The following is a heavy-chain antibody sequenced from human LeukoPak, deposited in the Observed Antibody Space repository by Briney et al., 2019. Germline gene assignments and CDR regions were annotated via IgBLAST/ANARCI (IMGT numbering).Heavy chain of an antibody. V-gene: IGHV3-7*01. D-gene: IGHD3-10*02. J-gene: IGHJ4*02. CDR1: GFTFSSYW. CDR2: IKQDGSEK. CDR3: ALRVRGVLQGGFDY. Sequence: PGGSLRLSCAASGFTFSSYWMSWVRQAPGKGLEWVANIKQDGSEKYYVDSVKGRFTISRDNAKNSLHLQMNSLRAEDTAVYYCALRVRGVLQGGFDYWGQGTLVTVSS.